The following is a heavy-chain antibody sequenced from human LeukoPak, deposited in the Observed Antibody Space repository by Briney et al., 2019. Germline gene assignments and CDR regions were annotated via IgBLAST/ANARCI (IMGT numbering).Heavy chain of an antibody. Sequence: GGSLRLSCAASGFTFSDYYMSWIRQAPGKGLEWVSYISSSSSYTNYADSVKGRFTISRDNAKNSLYLQMNSLRAEDTAVYYCAGEKSSYCSGGSCYLSRFDPWGQGTLVTVSS. V-gene: IGHV3-11*06. CDR2: ISSSSSYT. CDR1: GFTFSDYY. D-gene: IGHD2-15*01. J-gene: IGHJ5*02. CDR3: AGEKSSYCSGGSCYLSRFDP.